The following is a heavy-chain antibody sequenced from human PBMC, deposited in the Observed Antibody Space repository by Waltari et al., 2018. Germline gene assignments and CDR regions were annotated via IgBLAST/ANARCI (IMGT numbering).Heavy chain of an antibody. V-gene: IGHV3-23*01. CDR2: ISGSGGTT. D-gene: IGHD3-3*01. CDR1: GFTFSSYA. Sequence: EVQLLESGGGWVQPGGSLRLSCVASGFTFSSYAMSWVRQAPGKGLEWVSAISGSGGTTYYVDSVKGRFTISRDNSDDTLYLQMNSLRAEDTAVYYCAKDCLSTVFGVALYGMDVWGQGTTVTVSS. CDR3: AKDCLSTVFGVALYGMDV. J-gene: IGHJ6*02.